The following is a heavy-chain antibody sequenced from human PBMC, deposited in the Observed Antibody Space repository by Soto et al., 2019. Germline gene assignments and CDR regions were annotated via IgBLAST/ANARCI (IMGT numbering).Heavy chain of an antibody. CDR1: GGTFSSYA. Sequence: VKVSCKASGGTFSSYAISWVRQAPGQGLEWMGGIIPIFGTANYAQKFQGRVTITADKSTSTAYMELSSLRSEDTAVYYCAREPYSSSWKNWFDPWGQGTLVTVSS. J-gene: IGHJ5*02. CDR3: AREPYSSSWKNWFDP. CDR2: IIPIFGTA. V-gene: IGHV1-69*13. D-gene: IGHD6-13*01.